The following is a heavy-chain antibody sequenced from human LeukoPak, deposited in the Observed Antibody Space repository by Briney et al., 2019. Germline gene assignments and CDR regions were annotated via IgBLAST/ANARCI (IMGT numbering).Heavy chain of an antibody. D-gene: IGHD1-26*01. CDR3: ELHAPPYGVYRD. J-gene: IGHJ4*01. CDR2: IKEDGSDK. CDR1: GFNYSILL. Sequence: PGGSVPHSHYVCGFNYSILLLSLARQAPGEGLEWVGNIKEDGSDKYYGDSVKGRFTISRDNAMNSLYLHMNSLRAEGPAVYYRELHAPPYGVYRDGGEASLATVSS. V-gene: IGHV3-7*01.